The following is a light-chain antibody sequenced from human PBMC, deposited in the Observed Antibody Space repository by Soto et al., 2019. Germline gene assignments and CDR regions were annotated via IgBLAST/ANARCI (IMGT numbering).Light chain of an antibody. Sequence: QSVLTQPPSVPGAPGQRVTISCTGSSSNIGAGYDVHWYQQLPGTAPKLLIYGNSNRPSGVPDRFSGSKSGTSASLAITGLQAEDEADYSCQSYDSSLSGSVFGGGTTMTVL. J-gene: IGLJ3*02. V-gene: IGLV1-40*01. CDR1: SSNIGAGYD. CDR3: QSYDSSLSGSV. CDR2: GNS.